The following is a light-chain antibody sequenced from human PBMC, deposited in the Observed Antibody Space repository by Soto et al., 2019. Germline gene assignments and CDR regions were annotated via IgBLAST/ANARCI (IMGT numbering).Light chain of an antibody. J-gene: IGKJ5*01. V-gene: IGKV3-15*01. CDR1: QSVSSN. CDR2: GVS. CDR3: HQYNKWPIT. Sequence: DIVMTQSPATMSVSPGERATLSCRASQSVSSNLAWYQQKPGQAPRLLIYGVSTRATGTPARFSGSGSETEFTLTISSLQSEDFAVYYCHQYNKWPITFGQGTRLEIK.